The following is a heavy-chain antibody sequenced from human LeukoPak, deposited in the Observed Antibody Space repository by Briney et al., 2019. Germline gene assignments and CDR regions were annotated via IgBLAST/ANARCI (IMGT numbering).Heavy chain of an antibody. V-gene: IGHV4-31*03. CDR3: ARCPRLLWFGEYFDY. CDR1: GGSISSGGYY. CDR2: IYYSGST. D-gene: IGHD3-10*01. Sequence: PSQTLSLTCIVSGGSISSGGYYWSWIRQHPGKGLEWIGYIYYSGSTYYNPSLKSRVTISVDTSKNQFSLKLSSVTAADTAVYYCARCPRLLWFGEYFDYWGQGTLVTVSS. J-gene: IGHJ4*02.